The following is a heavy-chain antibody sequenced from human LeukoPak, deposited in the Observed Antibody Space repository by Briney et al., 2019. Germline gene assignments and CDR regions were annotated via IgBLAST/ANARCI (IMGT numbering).Heavy chain of an antibody. D-gene: IGHD3-16*01. CDR3: TTWVRLGELSFYPYFDY. J-gene: IGHJ4*02. CDR1: GITFRNAW. V-gene: IGHV3-15*01. Sequence: PGGSLRLSWAASGITFRNAWMSWVRQAPGKGLEWVGRIKSKSDGGTTDYAAPVKGRFTISRDDSKNTLYLQMNSPKTEDTAVYYCTTWVRLGELSFYPYFDYWGQGTLVTVSS. CDR2: IKSKSDGGTT.